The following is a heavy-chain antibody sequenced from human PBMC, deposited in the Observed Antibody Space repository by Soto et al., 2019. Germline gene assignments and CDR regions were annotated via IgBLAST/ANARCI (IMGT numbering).Heavy chain of an antibody. CDR1: GYTFTSYA. CDR3: AKLGFSVDGLDI. CDR2: INTGNGNT. J-gene: IGHJ3*02. Sequence: QVQLVQSGAEVKKPGASVKVSCKASGYTFTSYAMHWVRQAPGQRLEWMGWINTGNGNTKYSQEYQARVTITRDTSASTAYMELSSLRSEDTAVYYCAKLGFSVDGLDIWGQGTMVTVSS. D-gene: IGHD3-16*01. V-gene: IGHV1-3*04.